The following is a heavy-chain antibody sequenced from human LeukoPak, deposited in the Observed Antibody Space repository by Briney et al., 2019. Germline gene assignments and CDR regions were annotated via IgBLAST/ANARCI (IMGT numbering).Heavy chain of an antibody. D-gene: IGHD4-17*01. CDR3: ARAYGDYESGYDAFDI. CDR2: IYYSGST. V-gene: IGHV4-30-4*01. CDR1: GGSISSGDYY. J-gene: IGHJ3*02. Sequence: PSGTLSLTCTVSGGSISSGDYYWSWIRQPPGKGLEWIGYIYYSGSTYYNPSLKSRVTISVDTSKNQFSLKLSSVTAADTAVYYCARAYGDYESGYDAFDIWGQGTMVTVSS.